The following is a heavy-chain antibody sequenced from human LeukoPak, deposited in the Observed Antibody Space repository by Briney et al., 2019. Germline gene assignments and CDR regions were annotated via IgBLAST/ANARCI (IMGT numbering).Heavy chain of an antibody. J-gene: IGHJ4*02. Sequence: SVRVSCKASGGTFSSYAISWVRQAPGQGLEWMGRIIPIFGIANYAQKFQGRVTITADKSTSTAYMELSSLRSEDTAVYYCARGTMVRIDYWGQGTLVTVSS. D-gene: IGHD3-10*01. CDR3: ARGTMVRIDY. CDR1: GGTFSSYA. CDR2: IIPIFGIA. V-gene: IGHV1-69*04.